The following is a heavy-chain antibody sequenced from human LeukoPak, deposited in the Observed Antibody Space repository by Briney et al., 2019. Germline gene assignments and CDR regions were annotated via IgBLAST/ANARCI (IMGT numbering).Heavy chain of an antibody. CDR2: ISSSSSYI. CDR3: ARVSSGSYYYFDY. CDR1: GFTFSSYG. J-gene: IGHJ4*02. D-gene: IGHD3-10*01. Sequence: PGRSLRLSCAASGFTFSSYGMHWVRQAPGKGLEWVSSISSSSSYIYYADSVKGRFTISRDNAKNSLYLQMNSLRAEDTAVYYCARVSSGSYYYFDYWGQGTLVTVSS. V-gene: IGHV3-21*01.